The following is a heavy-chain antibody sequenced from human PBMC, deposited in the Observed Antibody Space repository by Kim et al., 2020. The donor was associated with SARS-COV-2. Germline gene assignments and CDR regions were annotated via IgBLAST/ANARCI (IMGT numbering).Heavy chain of an antibody. CDR2: ISGYTAKT. D-gene: IGHD6-6*01. J-gene: IGHJ3*02. CDR3: ARAWVSSSHDVFDI. CDR1: GYTFTTYG. V-gene: IGHV1-18*01. Sequence: ASVKVSCKASGYTFTTYGISWVRQAPGQGLEWVGWISGYTAKTKYTQKVQGRVTMTTDTSTSTAYMELRSLRSDDTAVYYCARAWVSSSHDVFDIWGQGTMVTVSS.